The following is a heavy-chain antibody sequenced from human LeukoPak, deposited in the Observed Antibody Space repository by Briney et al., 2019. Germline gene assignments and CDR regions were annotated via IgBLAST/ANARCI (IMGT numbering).Heavy chain of an antibody. CDR2: ISGSGGST. CDR3: AKDQTGPYYYGMDV. V-gene: IGHV3-23*01. J-gene: IGHJ6*02. CDR1: GFTFSSYA. Sequence: PGGSLSLSCAASGFTFSSYAMSWVRQAPGKGLEWVSAISGSGGSTYYADSVKGRFTISRDNSKNTLYLQMNSLRAEDTAVYYCAKDQTGPYYYGMDVWGQGTTVTVSS.